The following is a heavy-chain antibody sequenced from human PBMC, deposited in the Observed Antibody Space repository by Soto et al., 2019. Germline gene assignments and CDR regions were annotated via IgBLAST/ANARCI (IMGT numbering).Heavy chain of an antibody. CDR1: GFTFSDYY. D-gene: IGHD3-3*01. V-gene: IGHV3-11*01. CDR3: ARATTYYDFWSGYYPDYYYYMDV. J-gene: IGHJ6*03. CDR2: ISSSGSTI. Sequence: GGSLRLSCAASGFTFSDYYMSWIRQAPGKGLEWVSYISSSGSTIYYADSVKGRFTISRDNAKNSLYLQMNSLRAEDTAVYYCARATTYYDFWSGYYPDYYYYMDVWGKGTTVTVSS.